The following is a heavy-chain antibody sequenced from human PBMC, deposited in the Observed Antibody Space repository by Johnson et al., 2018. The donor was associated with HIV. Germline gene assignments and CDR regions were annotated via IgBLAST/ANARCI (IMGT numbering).Heavy chain of an antibody. D-gene: IGHD3-22*01. CDR3: AKGDYYDSRAAFDI. CDR1: GFTFSSYA. J-gene: IGHJ3*02. Sequence: VQLVESGGGLVQPGGSLRLSCAASGFTFSSYAIHWVRQATGKGLEWVSTIGTAGDTYYPASVMGRFTISRDNSKNTLYLQMNSLRVEDTAVYYCAKGDYYDSRAAFDIWGQGTMVTVSS. V-gene: IGHV3-13*01. CDR2: IGTAGDT.